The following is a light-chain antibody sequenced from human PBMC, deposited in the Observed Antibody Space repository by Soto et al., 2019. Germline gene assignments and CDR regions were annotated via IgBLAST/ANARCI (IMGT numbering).Light chain of an antibody. CDR2: GSS. V-gene: IGKV1-12*01. J-gene: IGKJ4*01. CDR1: QGISTW. Sequence: DIQMTQSPSSVSASVGDIVTISFRASQGISTWLAWYQQKPGKAPSLLIYGSSTLQSGVPSRFSGSGSGTDFTLTISSLQPEDCATYYCQQANSIPVTFGGGTKVDIK. CDR3: QQANSIPVT.